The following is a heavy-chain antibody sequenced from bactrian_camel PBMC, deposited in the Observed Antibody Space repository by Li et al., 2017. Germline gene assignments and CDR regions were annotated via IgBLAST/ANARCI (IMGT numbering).Heavy chain of an antibody. CDR3: AADNVNLQLARHYSY. CDR1: GYTVSTGY. CDR2: IDTAGAP. J-gene: IGHJ4*01. D-gene: IGHD7*01. V-gene: IGHV3S10*01. Sequence: DVQLVESGGGSVQAGGSLRLSCEASGYTVSTGYMAWFRQAPGKEREGVAAIDTAGAPTYTYSVQGRFTISKDNVKNTLYLQMNNLKPEDTAMYYCAADNVNLQLARHYSYWGQGTQVTVS.